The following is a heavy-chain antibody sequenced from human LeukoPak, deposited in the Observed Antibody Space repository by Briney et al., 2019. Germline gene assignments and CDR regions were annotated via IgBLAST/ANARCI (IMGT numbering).Heavy chain of an antibody. V-gene: IGHV4-39*01. CDR1: GGSISSNNYY. Sequence: SETLSLTCTVSGGSISSNNYYWGWIRQPPGKGLEWIGSIYYGGYTYYNPSLKSRVTISVDTSKNQFSLKLSSVTAADTAIYYCQSRFLEWLLNYWGQGTLVTVSS. CDR3: QSRFLEWLLNY. CDR2: IYYGGYT. J-gene: IGHJ4*02. D-gene: IGHD3-3*01.